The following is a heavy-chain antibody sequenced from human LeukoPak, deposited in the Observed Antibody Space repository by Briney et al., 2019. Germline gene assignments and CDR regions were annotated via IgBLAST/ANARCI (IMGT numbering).Heavy chain of an antibody. Sequence: GGSLRLSCAASGFAFNTYSMNWVRQAPGKGLEWVSSISSSSSYIYYADSVKGRFTISRDNAKNSLYLQMNSLRAEDTAVYYCARVQRELLTYYYMDVWGKGTTVTISS. J-gene: IGHJ6*03. CDR2: ISSSSSYI. CDR3: ARVQRELLTYYYMDV. V-gene: IGHV3-21*01. CDR1: GFAFNTYS. D-gene: IGHD1-26*01.